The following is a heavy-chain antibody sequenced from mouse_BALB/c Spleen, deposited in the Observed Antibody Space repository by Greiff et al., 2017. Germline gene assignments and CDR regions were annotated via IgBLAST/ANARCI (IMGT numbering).Heavy chain of an antibody. CDR3: ARKDYRYDVFDY. V-gene: IGHV7-3*02. J-gene: IGHJ2*01. D-gene: IGHD2-14*01. CDR2: IRNKANGYTT. Sequence: EVKVVESGGGLVQPGGSLRLSCATSGFTFTDYYMSWVRQPPGKALEWLGFIRNKANGYTTEYSASVMGRFTISRDNSQSILYLQMNNLRAEDSATYYYARKDYRYDVFDYWGQGTTLTASS. CDR1: GFTFTDYY.